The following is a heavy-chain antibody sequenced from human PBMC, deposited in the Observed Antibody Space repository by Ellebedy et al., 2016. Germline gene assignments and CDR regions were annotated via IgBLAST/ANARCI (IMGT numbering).Heavy chain of an antibody. CDR3: ARAHSDMVTHYYGMDV. V-gene: IGHV3-69-1*01. D-gene: IGHD5-18*01. CDR1: GFTVSSNY. J-gene: IGHJ6*02. Sequence: GESLKISCAASGFTVSSNYMSWVRQAPGKGLEWVSSITYSGSLFYADSVRGRFIISRDNAKNSLSLQMSSLRVEDTAVYYCARAHSDMVTHYYGMDVWGQGTTVTVSS. CDR2: ITYSGSL.